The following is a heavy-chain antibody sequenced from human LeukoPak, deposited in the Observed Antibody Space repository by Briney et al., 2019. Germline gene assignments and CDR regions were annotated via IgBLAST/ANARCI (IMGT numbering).Heavy chain of an antibody. V-gene: IGHV3-53*01. J-gene: IGHJ4*02. D-gene: IGHD6-6*01. CDR1: GFTVSSNY. CDR2: IYSGGST. Sequence: SGGSLRLSCAASGFTVSSNYMSWVRQAPGKGLEWVSVIYSGGSTYYADSVKGRFTISRDNSKNTLYLQMNSPRAEDTAVYYCAKDRDSSSSAPGDYFDYWGQGTLVTVSS. CDR3: AKDRDSSSSAPGDYFDY.